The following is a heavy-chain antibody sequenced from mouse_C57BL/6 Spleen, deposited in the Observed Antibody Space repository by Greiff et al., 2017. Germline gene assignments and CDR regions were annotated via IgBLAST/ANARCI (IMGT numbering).Heavy chain of an antibody. CDR3: ASYGYEDAMDY. CDR2: TYWDDDK. V-gene: IGHV8-12*01. Sequence: QVTLKVSGPGILQPSQTLSLSCSSSGFSLSTSGMGVSWIRPPSGMGLEWLAHTYWDDDKRHNPFLKRRLTISNDTSRNHVFLKSTSVDTADTATYDCASYGYEDAMDYWGQGTSVTVSS. CDR1: GFSLSTSGMG. D-gene: IGHD2-2*01. J-gene: IGHJ4*01.